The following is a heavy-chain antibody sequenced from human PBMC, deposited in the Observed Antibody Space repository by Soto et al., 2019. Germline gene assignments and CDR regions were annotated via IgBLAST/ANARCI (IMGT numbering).Heavy chain of an antibody. V-gene: IGHV3-23*01. CDR2: ISGSGGST. J-gene: IGHJ5*02. CDR3: AQARVAAAGIRRWFDP. Sequence: GGSLRLSCAASGFTFSSYAMSWVRQAPGKGLEWVSAISGSGGSTYYADSVKGRFTISRDNSKNTLYLQMNSLRAEDTAVYYCAQARVAAAGIRRWFDPWGQGTLVTVSS. CDR1: GFTFSSYA. D-gene: IGHD6-13*01.